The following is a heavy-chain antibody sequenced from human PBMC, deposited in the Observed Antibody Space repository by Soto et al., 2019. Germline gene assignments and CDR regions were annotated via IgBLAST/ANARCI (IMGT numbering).Heavy chain of an antibody. Sequence: QVQLQQWGAGLLKPSETLSLTCAVYGGSFSGYYWSWIRQPPGKGLEWIGEINHSGSTNYNPSLKSRVTISVDTSKNQFSLKLSSVTAADTAVYYCARSRNLRPLNYWGQGTLVTVSS. CDR3: ARSRNLRPLNY. CDR2: INHSGST. J-gene: IGHJ4*02. CDR1: GGSFSGYY. V-gene: IGHV4-34*01. D-gene: IGHD5-12*01.